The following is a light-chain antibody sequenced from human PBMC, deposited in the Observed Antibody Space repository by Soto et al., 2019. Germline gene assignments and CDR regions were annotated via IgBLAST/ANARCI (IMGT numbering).Light chain of an antibody. CDR1: QSVSSSY. CDR3: KQYGSSPWT. J-gene: IGKJ1*01. CDR2: GAY. V-gene: IGKV3-20*01. Sequence: EVVLKKSPGALSLNKGERATLSCRASQSVSSSYLAWYQQKPGQAHRLLIYGAYSRATGIPDRFSGSGSGTDFTLTIRRLEPEDFAVYYCKQYGSSPWTFGQVTKVDIK.